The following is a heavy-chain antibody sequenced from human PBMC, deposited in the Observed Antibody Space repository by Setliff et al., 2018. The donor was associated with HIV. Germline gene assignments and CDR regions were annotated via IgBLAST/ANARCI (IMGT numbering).Heavy chain of an antibody. D-gene: IGHD2-15*01. V-gene: IGHV5-51*01. CDR1: GYSFTSHW. Sequence: PGESLKISCKGSGYSFTSHWLVWVRKKPGKGLEWLGIIYPGDSGPRYSPSFQGQVTISAVKSISTASLQWSSLKSSDTAIYYCARPRSGCSIDAFDIWGQGTMVTVSS. CDR2: IYPGDSGP. J-gene: IGHJ3*02. CDR3: ARPRSGCSIDAFDI.